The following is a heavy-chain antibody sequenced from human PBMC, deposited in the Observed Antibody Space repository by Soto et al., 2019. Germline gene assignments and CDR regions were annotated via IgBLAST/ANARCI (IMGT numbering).Heavy chain of an antibody. CDR2: ISWNSGSI. V-gene: IGHV3-9*01. J-gene: IGHJ3*02. Sequence: GGSLRLSCAASGFTFDDYAMHWVRQAPGKGLEWVSGISWNSGSIGYAGSVKGRFTISRDNAKNSLYLQMNSLRAEDTALYYCAKGSSSGWSSHPLFDIWGQGTMVTVSS. CDR3: AKGSSSGWSSHPLFDI. D-gene: IGHD6-19*01. CDR1: GFTFDDYA.